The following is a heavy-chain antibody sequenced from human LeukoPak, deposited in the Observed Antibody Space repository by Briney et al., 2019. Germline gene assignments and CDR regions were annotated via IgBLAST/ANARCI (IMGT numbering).Heavy chain of an antibody. J-gene: IGHJ4*02. Sequence: GGSLRLSCAASGFTFSSYGMHWVRQAPGKGLEWVAVIWYDGSNKYYADSVKGRFTISRDNPKNTLYLQMNSLRAEDTAVYYCARWPHHCSGGSCYPDGVDYWGQGTLVTVSS. D-gene: IGHD2-15*01. CDR3: ARWPHHCSGGSCYPDGVDY. CDR1: GFTFSSYG. CDR2: IWYDGSNK. V-gene: IGHV3-33*01.